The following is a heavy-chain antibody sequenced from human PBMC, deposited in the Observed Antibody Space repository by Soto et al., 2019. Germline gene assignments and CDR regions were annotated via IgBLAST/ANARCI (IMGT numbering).Heavy chain of an antibody. CDR3: GRLQGFFIDTRGSGQYARDV. Sequence: PSETLSLTCTVSGGSISSSTYSWGWIRQPPGKGPEWIGTFYYSGGTYYNPSLKSRVTISVDTTKNQFFLKLNSATAADTAVYYCGRLQGFFIDTRGSGQYARDVWGKGTTVTVSS. V-gene: IGHV4-39*01. CDR1: GGSISSSTYS. CDR2: FYYSGGT. J-gene: IGHJ6*04. D-gene: IGHD3-3*01.